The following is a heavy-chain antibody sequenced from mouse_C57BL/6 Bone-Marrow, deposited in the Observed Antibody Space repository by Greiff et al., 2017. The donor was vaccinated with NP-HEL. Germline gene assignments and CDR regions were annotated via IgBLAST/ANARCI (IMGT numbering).Heavy chain of an antibody. D-gene: IGHD2-3*01. CDR1: GYSITSGYY. CDR2: ISYDGSN. Sequence: EVKLMESGPGLVKPSQSLSLTCSVTGYSITSGYYWNWIRQFPGNKLEWMGYISYDGSNNYNPSLTNRISITRDTSKNQFFLKLNSVTTEDTATYYCARDGYYVLYFDYWGQGTTLTVSS. V-gene: IGHV3-6*01. CDR3: ARDGYYVLYFDY. J-gene: IGHJ2*01.